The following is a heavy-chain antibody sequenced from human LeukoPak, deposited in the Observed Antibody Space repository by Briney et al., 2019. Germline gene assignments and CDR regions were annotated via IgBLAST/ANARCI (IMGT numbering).Heavy chain of an antibody. CDR2: IYSAGST. V-gene: IGHV3-53*01. Sequence: PGGSLILSCAASGFTFSGNYMSWVRQAPGKGLEWVSVIYSAGSTYYADSVRGRLTISRDNSKNALYLPMNSLRAEDTAVYYCARDHPYYHDNWGQGTLVTVSS. CDR3: ARDHPYYHDN. D-gene: IGHD3-22*01. CDR1: GFTFSGNY. J-gene: IGHJ4*02.